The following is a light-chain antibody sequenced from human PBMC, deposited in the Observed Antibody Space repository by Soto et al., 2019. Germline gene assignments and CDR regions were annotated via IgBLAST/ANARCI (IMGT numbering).Light chain of an antibody. Sequence: DIQMTQSPSTLSASVGDTVTVTCRASQSVSGWLAWYQQKPGEAPNLLIYDASNLEIGVPSRFSGSGSGTHFTFTISSLQTEDIGTYYCQQYDILPITFGRGTRLEIK. J-gene: IGKJ5*01. V-gene: IGKV1-33*01. CDR1: QSVSGW. CDR2: DAS. CDR3: QQYDILPIT.